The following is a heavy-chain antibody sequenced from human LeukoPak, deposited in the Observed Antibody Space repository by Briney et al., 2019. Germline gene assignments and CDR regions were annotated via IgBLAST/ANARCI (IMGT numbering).Heavy chain of an antibody. CDR1: GFSFSSYS. D-gene: IGHD5-24*01. CDR3: ARGDGYNFNYFDY. Sequence: PGGSLRLSCAASGFSFSSYSMNWVRQAPGKGLEWASYISSSSSTIYYADSVKGRFTISRDNAKNSLYLQMNSLRAEDTAVYYCARGDGYNFNYFDYWGQGTLVTVSS. CDR2: ISSSSSTI. V-gene: IGHV3-48*01. J-gene: IGHJ4*02.